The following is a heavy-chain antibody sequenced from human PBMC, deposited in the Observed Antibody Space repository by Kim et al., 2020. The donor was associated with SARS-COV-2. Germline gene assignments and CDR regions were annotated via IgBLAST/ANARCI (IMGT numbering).Heavy chain of an antibody. D-gene: IGHD4-17*01. J-gene: IGHJ3*02. CDR2: IYYSGST. CDR3: ARREGTATTWAGAFDI. V-gene: IGHV4-61*01. Sequence: SETLSLTCTVSGGSVSSGSYYWSWIRQPPGKGLEWIGYIYYSGSTNYNPSLKSRVTISVDTSKNQFSLKLSSVTAADTAVYYCARREGTATTWAGAFDIWGQGTMVTVSS. CDR1: GGSVSSGSYY.